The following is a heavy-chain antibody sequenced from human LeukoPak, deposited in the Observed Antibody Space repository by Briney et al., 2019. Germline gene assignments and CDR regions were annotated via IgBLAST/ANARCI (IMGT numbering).Heavy chain of an antibody. Sequence: SETLSLTCSVSGGSFSGYHWRWIRQPPGKGLEWIGEIIHSGSTNYNPSLKSRVTISVDTSKNQFSLKLSSVTAADTAIYYCEGSSYNSYYYYMDVWGKGTTVTVSS. CDR3: EGSSYNSYYYYMDV. CDR1: GGSFSGYH. D-gene: IGHD2-2*01. J-gene: IGHJ6*03. CDR2: IIHSGST. V-gene: IGHV4-34*12.